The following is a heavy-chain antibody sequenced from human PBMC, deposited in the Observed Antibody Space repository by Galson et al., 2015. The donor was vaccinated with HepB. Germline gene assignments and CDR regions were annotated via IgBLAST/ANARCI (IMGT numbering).Heavy chain of an antibody. CDR3: AKDLDSFRYFDF. Sequence: VKVSCKASGYTFTDYYMHWVRQAPGQGLEWMGWIYPNTGGTNYAQKFQGRVAMTRDTSISTAYMELSGLRSDDTAVYYCAKDLDSFRYFDFWGQGTLVTVSS. CDR2: IYPNTGGT. J-gene: IGHJ4*02. D-gene: IGHD2-21*01. V-gene: IGHV1-2*02. CDR1: GYTFTDYY.